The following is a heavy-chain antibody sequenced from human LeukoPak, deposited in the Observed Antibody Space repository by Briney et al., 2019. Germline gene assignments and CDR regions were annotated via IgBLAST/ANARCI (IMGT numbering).Heavy chain of an antibody. CDR1: GYTFTSYG. J-gene: IGHJ4*02. D-gene: IGHD1-26*01. V-gene: IGHV1-18*01. Sequence: ASVKVSCKASGYTFTSYGISWVRQAPGHLLEWMGWISAYTGNTNYAQKLQGRVTMTTDTSTSTAYMELRSLRSDDTAVYYCARDPRSGSLDYWGQGTLVTDSS. CDR3: ARDPRSGSLDY. CDR2: ISAYTGNT.